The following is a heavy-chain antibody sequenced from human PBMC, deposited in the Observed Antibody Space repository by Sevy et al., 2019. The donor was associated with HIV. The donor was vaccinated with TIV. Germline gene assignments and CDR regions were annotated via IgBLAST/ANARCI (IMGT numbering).Heavy chain of an antibody. CDR1: GYTFENYG. D-gene: IGHD1-26*01. CDR2: ISRYNA. CDR3: ARAPSGGQGPGQYFQH. J-gene: IGHJ1*01. Sequence: ASVKVSCKASGYTFENYGLGWVRQAPGRGLEWMGWISRYNANYAQHLQGRVTMTTDTSTSTAYMELRSLRSDDTAVYYFARAPSGGQGPGQYFQHWGQGTLVTVSS. V-gene: IGHV1-18*01.